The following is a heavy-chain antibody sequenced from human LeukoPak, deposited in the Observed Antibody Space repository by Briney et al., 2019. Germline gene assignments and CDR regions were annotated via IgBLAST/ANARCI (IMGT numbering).Heavy chain of an antibody. Sequence: QPGGSLRLSCADSGFTFSSYWMHWVRQAPGKGLVWVSRINSDGSDTIYADSVKGRFTVSRDNAKNTLYLQMSSLRAEDTALYYCARGGDYHAFDIWGQGTMVTVSS. CDR2: INSDGSDT. D-gene: IGHD4-17*01. CDR3: ARGGDYHAFDI. CDR1: GFTFSSYW. V-gene: IGHV3-74*01. J-gene: IGHJ3*02.